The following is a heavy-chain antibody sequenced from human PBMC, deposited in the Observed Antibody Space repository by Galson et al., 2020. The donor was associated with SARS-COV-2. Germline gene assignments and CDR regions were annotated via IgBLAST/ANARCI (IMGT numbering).Heavy chain of an antibody. CDR2: ISWNSGTI. Sequence: TGGSLRLSCAASGFMFDDYAMHWVRQALGKGLEWVSAISWNSGTIGYADSVKGRFTISRDNARNSLFLQMNSLRPEDTALYYCAKALNRQMTLFDFWGQGTLVTVSS. CDR1: GFMFDDYA. V-gene: IGHV3-9*01. CDR3: AKALNRQMTLFDF. J-gene: IGHJ4*02.